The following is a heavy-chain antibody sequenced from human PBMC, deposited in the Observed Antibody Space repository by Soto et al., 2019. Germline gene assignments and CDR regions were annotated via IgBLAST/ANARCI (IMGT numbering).Heavy chain of an antibody. CDR3: ARGQSGGYCSGGGCQGFDY. J-gene: IGHJ4*02. CDR1: GGSFSGYY. Sequence: QVQLQQWGAGLLKRSETLSLTCTVYGGSFSGYYWGWIRQPPGKGLEWIGEINHSGSTNYNPSLKSRVTISGDTSKKQFSLKLSSVTAADTAVYYCARGQSGGYCSGGGCQGFDYWGQGTLVTVSS. V-gene: IGHV4-34*01. CDR2: INHSGST. D-gene: IGHD2-15*01.